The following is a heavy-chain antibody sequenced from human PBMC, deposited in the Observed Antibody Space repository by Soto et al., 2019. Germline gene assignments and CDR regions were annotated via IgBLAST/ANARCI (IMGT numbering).Heavy chain of an antibody. J-gene: IGHJ1*01. D-gene: IGHD6-13*01. CDR3: AREPTIAAVFFQH. Sequence: GGSLRLSCAASGFTFSSYSMNWVRQAPGKGLEWVSSISSSSSYIYYADSVKGRFTISRDNAKNSLYLQMNSLRAEDTAVYYCAREPTIAAVFFQHWGQGTLVTVSS. CDR2: ISSSSSYI. CDR1: GFTFSSYS. V-gene: IGHV3-21*01.